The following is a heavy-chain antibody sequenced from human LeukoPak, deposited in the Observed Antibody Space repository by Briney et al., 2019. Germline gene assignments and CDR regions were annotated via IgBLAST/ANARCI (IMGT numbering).Heavy chain of an antibody. CDR3: ARVFGGGD. Sequence: SGTLSLTCAVSGGSITTTNWWTWVRQPPGKGLEWIGEIHHSGTTHYNPSLKTRVTISVDNSKNQFSLKLTSMTAADTAVYFLARVFGGGDLGQGTLVTVSS. D-gene: IGHD3-10*02. V-gene: IGHV4-4*02. CDR1: GGSITTTNW. CDR2: IHHSGTT. J-gene: IGHJ4*03.